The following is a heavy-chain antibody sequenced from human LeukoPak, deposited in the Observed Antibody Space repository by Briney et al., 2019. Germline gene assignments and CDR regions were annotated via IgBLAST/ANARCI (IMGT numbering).Heavy chain of an antibody. CDR1: GGSISSYY. V-gene: IGHV4-59*01. D-gene: IGHD3-3*01. Sequence: ETLSLTCTVSGGSISSYYWSWIRQPPGKGLEWIGYIYYSGSTNYNPSLKSRVTISVDTSKNQFSLKLSSVTAADTAVYYCARARGKYDFNWFDPWGQGTLVTVSS. CDR3: ARARGKYDFNWFDP. J-gene: IGHJ5*02. CDR2: IYYSGST.